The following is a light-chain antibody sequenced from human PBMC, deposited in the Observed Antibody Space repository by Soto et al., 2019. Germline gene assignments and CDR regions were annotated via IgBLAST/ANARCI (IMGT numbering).Light chain of an antibody. V-gene: IGLV2-23*01. CDR3: CSYAGSSTWV. Sequence: QSALTQPASVSGSPGQSFTISCTGTSSDVGSYNLVSWYQQHPGKAPKLMIYEGSKRPSGVSNRFSGSKSGNTASLTISGLQAEDEADYYCCSYAGSSTWVFGGRTKLTVL. J-gene: IGLJ3*02. CDR2: EGS. CDR1: SSDVGSYNL.